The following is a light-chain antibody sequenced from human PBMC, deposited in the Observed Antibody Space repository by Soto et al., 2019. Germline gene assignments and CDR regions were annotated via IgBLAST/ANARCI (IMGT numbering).Light chain of an antibody. CDR2: CNN. CDR3: QSYGSRLNAYV. V-gene: IGLV1-40*01. CDR1: NANIGAVFD. J-gene: IGLJ1*01. Sequence: VLTQPPSVSGAPGQRVTISCTGSNANIGAVFDVNWYPQLPATGPKLRCYCNNSRPSGVPDRFSGSRSGNSAALAITGLQAVDEADYYCQSYGSRLNAYVFGTGTKVTVL.